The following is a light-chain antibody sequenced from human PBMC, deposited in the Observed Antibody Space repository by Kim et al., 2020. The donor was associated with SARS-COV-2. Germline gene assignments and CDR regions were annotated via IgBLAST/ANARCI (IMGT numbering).Light chain of an antibody. J-gene: IGKJ2*01. CDR1: QSINSW. Sequence: DIQMTQSPSTLSASVGDRVTITCRASQSINSWLAWYQQKPGKAPKLLIYAASSLESGVPSRFSGGASGTEFTLTITSLQPDDFATYYCQQYNYYPYTFGQGTKLEIK. CDR3: QQYNYYPYT. V-gene: IGKV1-5*01. CDR2: AAS.